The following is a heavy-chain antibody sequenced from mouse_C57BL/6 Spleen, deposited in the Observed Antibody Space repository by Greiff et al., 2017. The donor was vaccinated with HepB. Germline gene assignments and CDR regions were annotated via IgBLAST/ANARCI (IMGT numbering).Heavy chain of an antibody. J-gene: IGHJ3*01. CDR2: IDPENGDT. Sequence: EVQLQQSGAELVRPGASVKLSCTASGFNIKDDYMHWVKQRPEQGLEWIGWIDPENGDTEYASKFQGKATITADTSSNTAYLQLSSLTSGDTAVYYCTTDGGWFAYWGQGTLVTVSA. CDR1: GFNIKDDY. V-gene: IGHV14-4*01. CDR3: TTDGGWFAY.